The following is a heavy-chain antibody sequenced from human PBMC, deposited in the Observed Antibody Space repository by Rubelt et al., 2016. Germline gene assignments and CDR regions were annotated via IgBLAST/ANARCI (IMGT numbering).Heavy chain of an antibody. CDR3: AREAPSNPYYFDY. CDR2: IYYSGST. Sequence: QLQLQESGPGLVKPSETLSLTCTVSGGSISSGGYYWSWIRQHPGKGLEWIGYIYYSGSTYYNPSLMSRVTISVDTSKNQFSLKLSSVTAADTAVYYCAREAPSNPYYFDYWGQGTLVTVSS. D-gene: IGHD2/OR15-2a*01. V-gene: IGHV4-31*03. CDR1: GGSISSGGYY. J-gene: IGHJ4*02.